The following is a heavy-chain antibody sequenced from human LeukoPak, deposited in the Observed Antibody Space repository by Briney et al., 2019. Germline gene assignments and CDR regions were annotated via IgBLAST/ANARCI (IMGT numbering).Heavy chain of an antibody. D-gene: IGHD4-23*01. CDR1: GITIRNYG. CDR2: ISSSGSTI. Sequence: PGGTLRLSCAASGITIRNYGMTWVRQAPGKGLEWVSYISSSGSTIYYADSVKGRFTISRDNAKNSLYLQMNSLRAEDTAVYYCASTKGVYSFYGGNSGAAFDIWGQGTMVTVSS. V-gene: IGHV3-48*03. J-gene: IGHJ3*02. CDR3: ASTKGVYSFYGGNSGAAFDI.